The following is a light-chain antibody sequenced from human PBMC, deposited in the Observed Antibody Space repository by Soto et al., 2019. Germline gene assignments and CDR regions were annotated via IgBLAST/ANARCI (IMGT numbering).Light chain of an antibody. CDR1: SSDVGGYNS. V-gene: IGLV2-14*01. J-gene: IGLJ2*01. CDR3: SSYTGSTTLVV. CDR2: EVS. Sequence: QSALTQPASLSGSPGQSITISCTGSSSDVGGYNSVSWYQQHPGKAPKLIIYEVSNRPSGISNRFSGSKSSNTASLTISGLQAEDEADYYCSSYTGSTTLVVFGGGTKLTVL.